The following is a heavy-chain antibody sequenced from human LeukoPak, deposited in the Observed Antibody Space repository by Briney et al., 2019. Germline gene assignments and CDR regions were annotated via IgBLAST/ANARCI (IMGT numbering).Heavy chain of an antibody. V-gene: IGHV1-8*01. J-gene: IGHJ6*03. CDR1: GYTFTSYD. CDR2: MNPNSGNT. D-gene: IGHD3-3*01. CDR3: ARAGYDSWSGYYKDYYYYYYMDV. Sequence: GASVKVSCKASGYTFTSYDINWVRQATGQGLEWMGWMNPNSGNTGYAQKFQGRVTMTRNTSISTAYMELSSLRSEDTAVYYCARAGYDSWSGYYKDYYYYYYMDVWGKGTTVTVSS.